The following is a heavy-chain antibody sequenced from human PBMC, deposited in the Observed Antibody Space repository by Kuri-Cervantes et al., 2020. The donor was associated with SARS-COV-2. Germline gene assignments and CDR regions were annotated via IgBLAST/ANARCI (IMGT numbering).Heavy chain of an antibody. CDR3: ARAAYCGGDCYYYFDY. Sequence: SETLSPTCTVSGGSISSYYWSWIRQPPGKGLEWIGYIYYSGSTNYNPSLKSRVTISVDTSKNQFSLKLSSVTAADTAVYYCARAAYCGGDCYYYFDYWGQGTLVTVSS. J-gene: IGHJ4*02. CDR2: IYYSGST. D-gene: IGHD2-21*01. CDR1: GGSISSYY. V-gene: IGHV4-59*01.